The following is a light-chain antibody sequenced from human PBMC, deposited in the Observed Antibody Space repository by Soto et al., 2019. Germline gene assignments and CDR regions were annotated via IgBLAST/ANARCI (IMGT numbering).Light chain of an antibody. CDR1: QSVSGN. V-gene: IGKV3-15*01. CDR2: RAS. CDR3: QQYNSWPIT. Sequence: EVLMTQSPDTLYVSPGERVTLSCRASQSVSGNLAWYQQKPGRGPRLLVYRASTRTLGIPARFSGSESGTEFTLTISSLQSEDFAVYYCQQYNSWPITFGQGTRLEIK. J-gene: IGKJ5*01.